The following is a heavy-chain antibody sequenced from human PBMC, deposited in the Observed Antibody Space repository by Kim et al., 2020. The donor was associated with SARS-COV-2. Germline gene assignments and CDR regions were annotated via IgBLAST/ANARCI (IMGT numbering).Heavy chain of an antibody. J-gene: IGHJ4*02. CDR1: GFTFDDYT. Sequence: GGSLRLSCAASGFTFDDYTMHWVRQAPGKGLEWVSLISWDGGSTYYADSVKGRFTISRDNSKNSLYLQMNSLRTEDTALYYCAKDGGSGPNLEHRGQGTLVTVSS. V-gene: IGHV3-43*01. CDR3: AKDGGSGPNLEH. D-gene: IGHD6-19*01. CDR2: ISWDGGST.